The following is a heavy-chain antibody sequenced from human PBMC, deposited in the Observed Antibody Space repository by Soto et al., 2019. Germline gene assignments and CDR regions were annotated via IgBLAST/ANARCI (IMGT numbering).Heavy chain of an antibody. Sequence: QVQLQESGPGLVKPSQTLSLTCTVSGGSISSGGYYWSWIRQHPGKGLEWIGYIYYSGSTYYNPSLKSRVTLSVDTYKNQFSLKLSSVTAADTAVYYCADFSGVMGAFDIWGQGTMVTVSS. J-gene: IGHJ3*02. CDR1: GGSISSGGYY. D-gene: IGHD3-16*01. CDR2: IYYSGST. CDR3: ADFSGVMGAFDI. V-gene: IGHV4-31*03.